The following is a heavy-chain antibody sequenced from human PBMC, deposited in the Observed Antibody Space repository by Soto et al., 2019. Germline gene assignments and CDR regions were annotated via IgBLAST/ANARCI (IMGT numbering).Heavy chain of an antibody. CDR3: VRDVGFDYVN. CDR1: GFSFSSYW. V-gene: IGHV3-7*01. Sequence: EVQLVESGGGLVQPGGSLRISGTGSGFSFSSYWMSWVRQAPGKGLEWVASIKQDESEKYYVDSVKGRCTISRDNVDDSVFLNMNSLSAEDTAVYFCVRDVGFDYVNWGQGTLVTVSS. CDR2: IKQDESEK. D-gene: IGHD3-16*01. J-gene: IGHJ4*02.